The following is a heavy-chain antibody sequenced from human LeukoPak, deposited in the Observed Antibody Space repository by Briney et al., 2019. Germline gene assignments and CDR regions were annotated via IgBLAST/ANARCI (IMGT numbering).Heavy chain of an antibody. J-gene: IGHJ1*01. CDR2: IYYSGST. D-gene: IGHD5-18*01. Sequence: SETLSLTCTVSGGSISSYYWSWIRQPPGKGLEWIGYIYYSGSTNYNPSLKSRVTISVDTSKNQFSLKLSSVTAADTAVYYCARDFGYSYGSGYFQHWGQGTLVTVSS. V-gene: IGHV4-59*01. CDR3: ARDFGYSYGSGYFQH. CDR1: GGSISSYY.